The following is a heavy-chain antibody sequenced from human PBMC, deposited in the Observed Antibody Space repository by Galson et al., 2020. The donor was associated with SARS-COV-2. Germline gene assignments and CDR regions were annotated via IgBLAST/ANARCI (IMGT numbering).Heavy chain of an antibody. CDR3: VKDLRGAGDY. CDR2: ITSNGGST. D-gene: IGHD3-10*01. V-gene: IGHV3-64D*06. Sequence: GGSLRLSCVVSGFIFSDYAMHWVRQAPGRRLQYVSAITSNGGSTYYADSVKGRFTISRDNSKNTLYLQMSSLRPEDTAVYFCVKDLRGAGDYWGQGILVTVSS. J-gene: IGHJ4*02. CDR1: GFIFSDYA.